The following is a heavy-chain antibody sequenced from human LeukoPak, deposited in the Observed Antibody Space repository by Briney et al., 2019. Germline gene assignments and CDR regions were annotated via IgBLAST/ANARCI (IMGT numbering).Heavy chain of an antibody. CDR2: IYYSGST. CDR1: GGSISSYY. Sequence: SETLSLTCTVSGGSISSYYWSWIRQPPGKGLGGIGYIYYSGSTNYNPSLTSRLTISVDTSKNQFSLQLSSVTAADTAVHYCARLRKGGNWASYYSYGMDVWGQGTTVTVSS. CDR3: ARLRKGGNWASYYSYGMDV. V-gene: IGHV4-59*01. D-gene: IGHD4-23*01. J-gene: IGHJ6*02.